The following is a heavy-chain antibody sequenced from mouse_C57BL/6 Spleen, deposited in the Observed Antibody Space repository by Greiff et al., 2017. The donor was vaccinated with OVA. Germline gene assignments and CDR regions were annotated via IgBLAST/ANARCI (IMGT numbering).Heavy chain of an antibody. V-gene: IGHV5-4*01. D-gene: IGHD1-1*01. CDR3: AREWYYGSSYAGFDY. Sequence: EVQVVESGGGLVKPGGSLKLSCAASGFTFSSYAMSWVRQTPEKRLEWVATISDGGSYTYYPDNVKGRFTISRDNAKNNLYLQMSHLKSEDTAMYYCAREWYYGSSYAGFDYWGQGTTLTVSS. CDR1: GFTFSSYA. J-gene: IGHJ2*01. CDR2: ISDGGSYT.